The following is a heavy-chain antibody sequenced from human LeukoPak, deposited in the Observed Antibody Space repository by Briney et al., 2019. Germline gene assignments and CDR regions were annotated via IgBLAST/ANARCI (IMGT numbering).Heavy chain of an antibody. D-gene: IGHD3-22*01. CDR1: GGTFSSYA. V-gene: IGHV1-69*05. J-gene: IGHJ4*02. CDR3: ASQYYYDSSGYYYLAY. Sequence: SVKVSCKASGGTFSSYAISWVRRAPGQGLEWMGGIIPIFGTANYAQKFQGRVTITTDESMSTAYMELSSLRSEDTAVYYCASQYYYDSSGYYYLAYWGQGTLVTVSS. CDR2: IIPIFGTA.